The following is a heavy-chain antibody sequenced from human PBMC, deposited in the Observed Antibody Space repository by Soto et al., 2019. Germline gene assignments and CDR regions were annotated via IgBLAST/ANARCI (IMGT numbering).Heavy chain of an antibody. Sequence: GASAEVCCKACGETFYSYYMHWVRQATGQGLEWMGIINPSGGSTSYAQKFQGRVTMTRDTSTSTVYMELSSLRSEDTAVYYCARGPPGYCSGGSCYGANYYYGMDVWGQGTTVTVSS. CDR2: INPSGGST. J-gene: IGHJ6*02. V-gene: IGHV1-46*02. D-gene: IGHD2-15*01. CDR3: ARGPPGYCSGGSCYGANYYYGMDV. CDR1: GETFYSYY.